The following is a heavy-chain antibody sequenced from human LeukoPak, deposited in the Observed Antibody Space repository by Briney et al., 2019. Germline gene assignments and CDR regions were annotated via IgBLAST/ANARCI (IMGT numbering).Heavy chain of an antibody. V-gene: IGHV1-18*01. CDR1: GYTFTNYG. CDR3: ARARSDNYYQCDY. Sequence: ASVKVSCKPSGYTFTNYGFSWVRQAPGQGLEWMGWISSYNGNAAYAQKFQGRVTMTTDTSTSTAYMDLRSLRPDDTAVYYCARARSDNYYQCDYWGQGTLVTVSS. J-gene: IGHJ4*02. CDR2: ISSYNGNA. D-gene: IGHD1-26*01.